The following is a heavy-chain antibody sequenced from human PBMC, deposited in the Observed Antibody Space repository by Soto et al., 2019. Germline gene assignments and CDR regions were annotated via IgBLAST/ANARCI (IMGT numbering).Heavy chain of an antibody. CDR3: ATLRFSSPESSP. CDR1: GDSFTTDW. J-gene: IGHJ5*02. Sequence: GESLKISCKGSGDSFTTDWIGWVRQMPGKGLEWMGVIYPGDSRTRYSPPFQGRVTISADKSISTAYLQWNSLKASDTAMYYCATLRFSSPESSPWAQVTMVTVSS. D-gene: IGHD3-10*01. V-gene: IGHV5-51*01. CDR2: IYPGDSRT.